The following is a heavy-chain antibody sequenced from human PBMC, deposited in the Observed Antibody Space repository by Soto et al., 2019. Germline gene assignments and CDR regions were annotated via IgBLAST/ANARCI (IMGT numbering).Heavy chain of an antibody. CDR3: ARYSHHIWSTMVRGVIMGAFDI. J-gene: IGHJ3*02. V-gene: IGHV1-2*04. Sequence: GASVKVSCKASGYTFTGYYMHWVRQAPGQGLEWMGWINPNSGGTNYAQKYQGWVTMTRDTSISTAYMELSRLRSDDTAVYYCARYSHHIWSTMVRGVIMGAFDICGQGTMVTVSS. D-gene: IGHD3-10*01. CDR1: GYTFTGYY. CDR2: INPNSGGT.